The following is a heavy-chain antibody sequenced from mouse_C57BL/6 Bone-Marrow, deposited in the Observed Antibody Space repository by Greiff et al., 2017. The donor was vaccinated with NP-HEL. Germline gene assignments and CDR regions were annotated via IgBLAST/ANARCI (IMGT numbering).Heavy chain of an antibody. J-gene: IGHJ2*01. D-gene: IGHD1-1*01. CDR3: ARRVYDYGTLYYFDY. CDR2: IYPSDSET. V-gene: IGHV1-61*01. CDR1: GYTFTSYW. Sequence: VQLQQPGAELVRPGSSVKLSCKASGYTFTSYWMDWVKQRPGQGLEWIGNIYPSDSETHYNQKFKDKATLTVDKSSSTAYMQLSSLTSEDSAVYYCARRVYDYGTLYYFDYWGQGTTLTVSS.